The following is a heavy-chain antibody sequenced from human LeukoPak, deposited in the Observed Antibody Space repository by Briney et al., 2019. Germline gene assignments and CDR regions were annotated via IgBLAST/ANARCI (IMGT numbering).Heavy chain of an antibody. Sequence: SETLSLTCTVSGGSISSYYWTWIRQPAGKGLEWIGRFYSTGSTNYNPSLKSRVTMSVDTSKNQFSLKLSSVTAADTAVYYCAREQYSGSLDYWGQGTLVTVSS. CDR1: GGSISSYY. CDR2: FYSTGST. V-gene: IGHV4-4*07. D-gene: IGHD1-26*01. J-gene: IGHJ4*02. CDR3: AREQYSGSLDY.